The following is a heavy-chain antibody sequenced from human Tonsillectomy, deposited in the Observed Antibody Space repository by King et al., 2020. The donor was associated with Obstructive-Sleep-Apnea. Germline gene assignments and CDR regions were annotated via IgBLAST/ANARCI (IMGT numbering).Heavy chain of an antibody. CDR1: GFTFDDYA. J-gene: IGHJ4*02. D-gene: IGHD3-22*01. V-gene: IGHV3-9*01. CDR2: ISWNSGSI. Sequence: QLVQSGGGLVQPGRSLRLSCAASGFTFDDYAMHWVRQAPGKGLEWVSGISWNSGSIGYAVSVKGRFTISRDNAKNSLYLQMNSLRAEDTALYYCAKRVCYYDSSGYYPCDYWGQGPLVTVSS. CDR3: AKRVCYYDSSGYYPCDY.